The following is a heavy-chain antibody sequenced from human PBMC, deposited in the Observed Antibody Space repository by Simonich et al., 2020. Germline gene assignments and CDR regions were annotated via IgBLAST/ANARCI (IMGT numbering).Heavy chain of an antibody. D-gene: IGHD1-1*01. CDR1: GYNFTSSG. V-gene: IGHV1-18*01. CDR2: YSPYKSYT. Sequence: QVQLVQSGAEVKKPGASVKVSCKASGYNFTSSGIRWVRQAPGRGLEWMGWYSPYKSYTNLAQKLQGKVTMTTDTSTSTAYMELRSLRADDTAVYYCARSTTGTTAFDIWGQGTMVTVSS. J-gene: IGHJ3*02. CDR3: ARSTTGTTAFDI.